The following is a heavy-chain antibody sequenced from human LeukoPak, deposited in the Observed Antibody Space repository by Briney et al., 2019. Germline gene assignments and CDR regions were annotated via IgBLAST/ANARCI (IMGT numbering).Heavy chain of an antibody. J-gene: IGHJ3*02. CDR1: GYTFTTYW. Sequence: GESLKISCKGSGYTFTTYWIAWVRQMPGKGLEWMGIIYPGDSDTRYSPSFQGHVTISADKSNSTAYLQWSSLKASDTAMYYCARHLLEMTSPPRSDAFDIWGQGTMVTVSS. CDR2: IYPGDSDT. D-gene: IGHD5-24*01. V-gene: IGHV5-51*01. CDR3: ARHLLEMTSPPRSDAFDI.